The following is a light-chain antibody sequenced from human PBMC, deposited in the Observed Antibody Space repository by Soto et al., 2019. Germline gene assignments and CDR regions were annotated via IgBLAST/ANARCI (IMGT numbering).Light chain of an antibody. CDR3: QQRHMWPIT. V-gene: IGKV3-11*01. CDR1: QSFLGL. CDR2: DAY. Sequence: VLTQSPATLSLSPGERATLSWRGSQSFLGLLAWYQQKPGQAPRLLIYDAYNRATGIPPRFSGSGSGTDFTLTISSLEPEDSAVYYCQQRHMWPITFGQGTRLEIK. J-gene: IGKJ5*01.